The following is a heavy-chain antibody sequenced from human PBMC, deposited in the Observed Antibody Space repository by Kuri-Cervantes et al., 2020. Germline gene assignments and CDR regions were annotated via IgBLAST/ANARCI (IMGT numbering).Heavy chain of an antibody. CDR1: GGSFSGYY. CDR3: ARVIVVVVAATP. V-gene: IGHV4-34*01. J-gene: IGHJ5*02. D-gene: IGHD2-15*01. CDR2: INHSGST. Sequence: GSLRLSCAVYGGSFSGYYWSWIRQPPGKGLEWIGEINHSGSTYYNPSLKSRVTISVDTSKNQFSLKLSSVTAADTAVYYCARVIVVVVAATPWGQGTLVTVSS.